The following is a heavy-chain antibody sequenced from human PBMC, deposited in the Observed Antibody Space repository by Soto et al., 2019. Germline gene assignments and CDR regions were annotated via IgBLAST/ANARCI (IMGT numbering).Heavy chain of an antibody. CDR1: GGSISRSNHY. J-gene: IGHJ3*02. D-gene: IGHD3-22*01. V-gene: IGHV4-39*01. CDR2: FFYSGST. Sequence: QLQLQESGPGLVKPSETLSLTCKVSGGSISRSNHYWVWIRQSPGKGLEWIGSFFYSGSTFYNPSLKGRVSISVDTSKNHFSLQLTSVTAAADTAVYYCARRMNYYDSSGNYVEGIDIWGQGTMVIVSS. CDR3: ARRMNYYDSSGNYVEGIDI.